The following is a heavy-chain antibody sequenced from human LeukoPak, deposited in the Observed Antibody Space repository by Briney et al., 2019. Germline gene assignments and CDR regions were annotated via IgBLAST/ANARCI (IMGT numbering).Heavy chain of an antibody. J-gene: IGHJ4*02. CDR2: ISSSSSYI. CDR3: ARAEMIYRSGWLDYFDY. Sequence: GGSLRLSCAASGFTFSSYNMNWVRQAPGKGLEWVSLISSSSSYIYYSDSVKDRFTISRDNAKSSLYLQINSLRAEDTAVYFCARAEMIYRSGWLDYFDYWGQGTLVTVSS. V-gene: IGHV3-21*01. CDR1: GFTFSSYN. D-gene: IGHD6-19*01.